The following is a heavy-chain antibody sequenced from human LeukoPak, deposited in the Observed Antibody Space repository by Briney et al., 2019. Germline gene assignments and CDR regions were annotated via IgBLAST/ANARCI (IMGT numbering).Heavy chain of an antibody. CDR3: ATWIQLWSPGPDAFDI. CDR1: GGTFSSYA. D-gene: IGHD5-18*01. CDR2: IIPIFGTA. V-gene: IGHV1-69*13. J-gene: IGHJ3*02. Sequence: EASVKVSCKASGGTFSSYAISWVRQAPGQGLEWMGGIIPIFGTANYAQKFQGRVTITADESTSTAYMELSSLRSEDTAVYYCATWIQLWSPGPDAFDIWGQGTMVTVSS.